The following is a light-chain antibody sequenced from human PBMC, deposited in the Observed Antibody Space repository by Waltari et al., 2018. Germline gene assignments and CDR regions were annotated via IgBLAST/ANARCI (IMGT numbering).Light chain of an antibody. Sequence: VITQSPAILSVSPGDSVPLPCRASQSPTSNLAWYQQKPGQPPRLLIFGASTRATGVSDRFSGSGTTTQFSLTISSLQPEDFAIYFCQQYNRWPSTFGQGTKLDIK. CDR1: QSPTSN. CDR3: QQYNRWPST. J-gene: IGKJ2*01. V-gene: IGKV3-15*01. CDR2: GAS.